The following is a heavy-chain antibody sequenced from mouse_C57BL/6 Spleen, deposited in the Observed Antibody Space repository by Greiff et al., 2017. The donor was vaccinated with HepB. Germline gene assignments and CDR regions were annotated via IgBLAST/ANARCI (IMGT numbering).Heavy chain of an antibody. D-gene: IGHD1-1*01. V-gene: IGHV5-4*01. CDR3: ASTLYGSSYLAWFAY. CDR2: ISDGGSYT. CDR1: GFTFSSYA. J-gene: IGHJ3*01. Sequence: DVQLQESGGGLVKPGGSLKLSCAASGFTFSSYAMSWVRQTPEKRLEWVATISDGGSYTYYPDNVKGRFTISRDNAKNNLYLQMSHLKSEDTAMYYCASTLYGSSYLAWFAYWGQGTLVTVSA.